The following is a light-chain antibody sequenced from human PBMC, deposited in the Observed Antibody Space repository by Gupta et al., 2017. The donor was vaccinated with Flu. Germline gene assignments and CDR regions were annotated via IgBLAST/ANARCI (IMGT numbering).Light chain of an antibody. CDR3: QQRYSWPLT. Sequence: EIVLTQSPATLSLSPGERATLSCRASQSVRSYLVWYQQKPGQAPRLLIYDASNRATGIPARISGSGSGTDFTLTISSLEPEDFAVYYCQQRYSWPLTFGGGTKVEIK. CDR2: DAS. J-gene: IGKJ4*01. CDR1: QSVRSY. V-gene: IGKV3-11*01.